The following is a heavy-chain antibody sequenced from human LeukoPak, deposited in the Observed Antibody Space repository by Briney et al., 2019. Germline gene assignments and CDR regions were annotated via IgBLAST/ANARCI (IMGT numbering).Heavy chain of an antibody. D-gene: IGHD2-2*01. CDR1: GGTFSSYA. J-gene: IGHJ6*02. CDR2: IIPIFGTA. CDR3: ARGVVVVPAATISYYYYGMDA. Sequence: ASVKVSCKASGGTFSSYAISWVRQAPGQGLEWMGGIIPIFGTANYAQKFQGRVTITADESTSTAYMELSSLRSEDTAVYYCARGVVVVPAATISYYYYGMDAWGQGTTVTVSS. V-gene: IGHV1-69*13.